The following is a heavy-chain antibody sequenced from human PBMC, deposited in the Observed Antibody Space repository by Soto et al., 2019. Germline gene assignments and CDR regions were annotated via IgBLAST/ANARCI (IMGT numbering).Heavy chain of an antibody. Sequence: QVQLVQSGAEVKKPGASVKVSCKASGYTFTNYDIIWVRLATGQGLEWMGWMNPNSGDTGYAQKFQDRVTLTRNTNVSTAYMELSSLRYGDTAVYYGARGMGGIAAAGNHYGGEGPLVTVSS. V-gene: IGHV1-8*01. J-gene: IGHJ4*02. CDR3: ARGMGGIAAAGNHY. CDR2: MNPNSGDT. CDR1: GYTFTNYD. D-gene: IGHD6-13*01.